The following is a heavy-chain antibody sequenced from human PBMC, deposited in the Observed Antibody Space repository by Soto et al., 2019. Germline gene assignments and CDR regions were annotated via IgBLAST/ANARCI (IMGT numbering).Heavy chain of an antibody. J-gene: IGHJ3*01. Sequence: SETLSLTCTVSGGSISSYYWSWIRQPPGKGLEWIGYIYYGGSTNYNPSLKSRVTISVDTSKNRFSLKLSSVTAADTAVYYCARETRGNYRQDTKGAFDLWGRGTMVTVSS. CDR3: ARETRGNYRQDTKGAFDL. CDR2: IYYGGST. D-gene: IGHD3-16*01. V-gene: IGHV4-59*12. CDR1: GGSISSYY.